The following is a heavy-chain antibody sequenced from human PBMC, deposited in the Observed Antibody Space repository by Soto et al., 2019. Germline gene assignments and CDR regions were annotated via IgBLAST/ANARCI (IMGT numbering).Heavy chain of an antibody. V-gene: IGHV1-18*01. CDR2: ISAYNGDT. Sequence: QVQLVQSGPEVKKPGASVKVSCEASGYTFTSYGFSWVRQAPGQGLEWMGWISAYNGDTNYPQKFQARVTMTTDTSTSTAYLDLRSLRSDDTAVYYCARSSGTYPPSRYYYGLDVWGQGTTVTVSS. CDR1: GYTFTSYG. J-gene: IGHJ6*02. D-gene: IGHD1-26*01. CDR3: ARSSGTYPPSRYYYGLDV.